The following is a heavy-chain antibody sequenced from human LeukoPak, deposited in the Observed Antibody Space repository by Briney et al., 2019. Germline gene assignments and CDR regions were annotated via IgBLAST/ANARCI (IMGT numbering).Heavy chain of an antibody. D-gene: IGHD3-22*01. J-gene: IGHJ4*02. CDR2: IYYSGST. CDR1: GGSISSYY. CDR3: ARRRNDSSGYYFDY. Sequence: SETLSLTCTVSGGSISSYYWSWIRQPPGKGLEWIGYIYYSGSTNYNPSLKSRVTISVDTSKNQFSLKLSSVTAADTAVYYCARRRNDSSGYYFDYWGQGTLVTVSS. V-gene: IGHV4-59*08.